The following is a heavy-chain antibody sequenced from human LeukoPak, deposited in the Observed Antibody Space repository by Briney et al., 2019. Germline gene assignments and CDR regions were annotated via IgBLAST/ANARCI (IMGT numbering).Heavy chain of an antibody. CDR1: GYTFTNND. CDR3: ARHFGTGDNFDY. D-gene: IGHD1-1*01. CDR2: MHPNSDDT. V-gene: IGHV1-8*01. J-gene: IGHJ4*02. Sequence: ASVKVSCKASGYTFTNNDIHWVRQATGQGLEWMGWMHPNSDDTGYAQKFQGRVTMTRNTSISTAYMELSSLRPEDTAVYYCARHFGTGDNFDYWGQGTLLIVSS.